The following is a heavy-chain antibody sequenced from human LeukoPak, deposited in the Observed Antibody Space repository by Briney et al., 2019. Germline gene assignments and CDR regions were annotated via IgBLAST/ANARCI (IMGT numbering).Heavy chain of an antibody. V-gene: IGHV3-13*01. J-gene: IGHJ4*02. Sequence: GGSLRLSCAASGFTFSSYDIHWVRQATGEGLEWVSGIGTAGEIYYPGSVKGRFTISRDNAKNTLYLQMNSLKSEDSAAYYCARGPAANSGNYYAGDYWGQGTLVTVSS. CDR2: IGTAGEI. CDR1: GFTFSSYD. CDR3: ARGPAANSGNYYAGDY. D-gene: IGHD1-26*01.